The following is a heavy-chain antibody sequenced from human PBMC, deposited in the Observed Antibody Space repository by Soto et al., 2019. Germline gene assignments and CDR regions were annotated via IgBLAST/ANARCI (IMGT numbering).Heavy chain of an antibody. D-gene: IGHD3-10*01. CDR1: GFTFSSYA. CDR2: ISGSGGST. V-gene: IGHV3-23*01. Sequence: EVQLLESGGGLVQPGGSLRLSCAASGFTFSSYAMSWVRQAPGKGLEWVSAISGSGGSTYYADSVKGRFTLSGDNSKNTLYLQMNSLRDEDTAVYYCAKAELSMVRGQDDYWGQGTLVTVSS. J-gene: IGHJ4*02. CDR3: AKAELSMVRGQDDY.